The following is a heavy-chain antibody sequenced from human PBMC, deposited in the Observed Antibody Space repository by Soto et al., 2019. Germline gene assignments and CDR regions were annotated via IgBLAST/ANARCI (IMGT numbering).Heavy chain of an antibody. CDR2: ISSSSSYI. CDR1: GFTFSSYS. V-gene: IGHV3-21*04. Sequence: EVQLVESGGGLVKPGGSLRLSCAASGFTFSSYSMNWVRQAPGKGLEWVSSISSSSSYIYYADSVKGRFTISRDNAKNSLYLQMNSLRAGDTAVYYCARAETDSSGWDQGQYYYYYMDVCGKGTTVTVSS. CDR3: ARAETDSSGWDQGQYYYYYMDV. D-gene: IGHD6-19*01. J-gene: IGHJ6*03.